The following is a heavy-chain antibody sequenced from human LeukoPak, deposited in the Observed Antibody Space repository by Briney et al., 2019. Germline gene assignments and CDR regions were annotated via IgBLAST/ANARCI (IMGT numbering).Heavy chain of an antibody. CDR3: AREVGIAAAGSTVNGMDV. J-gene: IGHJ6*02. CDR1: GFTFSSYE. V-gene: IGHV3-48*03. D-gene: IGHD6-13*01. Sequence: PGGSLRLSCAASGFTFSSYEMNWVRQAPGKGLEWVSYISSSGSTIYYADSVKGRFTISRDNAKNSLYLQMNSLRAEDTAVYYCAREVGIAAAGSTVNGMDVWGQGTTVTVSS. CDR2: ISSSGSTI.